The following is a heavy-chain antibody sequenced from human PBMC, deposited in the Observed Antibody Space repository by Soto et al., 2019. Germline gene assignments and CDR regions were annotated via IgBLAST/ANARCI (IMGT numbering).Heavy chain of an antibody. Sequence: EVQLLESGGGLVRPGGSLRLSCAASVVTFSSYAMRWVRQAPVKGLEWVSAISGSGGSTYYADSVKGRFTISRDNSKNTLYLQMNSLRAEDTAVYYCARRGSGSYYDYWGQGTLVTVSS. CDR3: ARRGSGSYYDY. J-gene: IGHJ4*02. CDR1: VVTFSSYA. V-gene: IGHV3-23*01. CDR2: ISGSGGST. D-gene: IGHD1-26*01.